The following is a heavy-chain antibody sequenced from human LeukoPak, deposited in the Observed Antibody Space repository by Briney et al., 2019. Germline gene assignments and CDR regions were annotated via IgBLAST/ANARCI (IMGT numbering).Heavy chain of an antibody. V-gene: IGHV4-61*02. CDR1: GDSISSGSYY. Sequence: SETLSLTCSVSGDSISSGSYYWSWIRQPAGKGLEWIGRIYTSGSTNYIPSLKSRLTISVDTSKNQFSLRLSSVTAADTAVYYCARDAWFGAGRTFAYWGQGTLVTVSS. D-gene: IGHD3-10*01. CDR3: ARDAWFGAGRTFAY. J-gene: IGHJ4*02. CDR2: IYTSGST.